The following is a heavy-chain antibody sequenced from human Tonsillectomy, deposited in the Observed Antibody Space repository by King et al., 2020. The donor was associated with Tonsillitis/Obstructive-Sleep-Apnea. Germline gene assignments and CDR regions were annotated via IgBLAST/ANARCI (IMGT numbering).Heavy chain of an antibody. D-gene: IGHD4-17*01. J-gene: IGHJ4*02. V-gene: IGHV3-73*01. Sequence: VQLVESGGGLVQPGGSLKLSCAASGFTFSGSAMHWVRQASGKGLEWVGRIRSKANSYATTYAASVKGRFTISRDDSKNTAYLQMNSLKTEDTAVYYCNSPRATTVTEFDYWGQGTLVTVSS. CDR3: NSPRATTVTEFDY. CDR2: IRSKANSYAT. CDR1: GFTFSGSA.